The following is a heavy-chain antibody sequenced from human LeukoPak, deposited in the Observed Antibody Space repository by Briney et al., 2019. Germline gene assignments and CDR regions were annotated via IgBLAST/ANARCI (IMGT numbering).Heavy chain of an antibody. J-gene: IGHJ4*02. CDR2: ISSSSSYI. CDR1: GFTFSSYS. Sequence: AGGSLRLSCAASGFTFSSYSMNWVRQAPGKGLEWVSSISSSSSYIYYADSVKGRFTISRDNAKNSLYLQMNSLRAEDTAVYYCARVSLAAAGAPGYWGQGTPVTVSS. CDR3: ARVSLAAAGAPGY. D-gene: IGHD6-13*01. V-gene: IGHV3-21*01.